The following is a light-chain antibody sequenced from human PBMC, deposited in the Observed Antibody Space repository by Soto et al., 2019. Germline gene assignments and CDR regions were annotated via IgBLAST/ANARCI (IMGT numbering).Light chain of an antibody. CDR3: LLSYGGAYV. V-gene: IGLV7-46*01. J-gene: IGLJ1*01. CDR1: TGAVTSGHY. Sequence: QAVVTQEPSLTVSPGGTVTLSCGSSTGAVTSGHYPYWFQQKPGQAPRTLIYDTSDKHSWTPARFSGSLLGGKAALTLSGAQPEDEAEYYCLLSYGGAYVFGTGTKVTVL. CDR2: DTS.